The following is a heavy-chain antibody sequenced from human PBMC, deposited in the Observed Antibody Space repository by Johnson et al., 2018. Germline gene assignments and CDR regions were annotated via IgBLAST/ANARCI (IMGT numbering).Heavy chain of an antibody. CDR1: GFTFSSYA. Sequence: VQLVQSGGGLVQPGGSLRLSCAASGFTFSSYAMSWVRQAPGKGLEWVSAISGSGGSTYYADSVKGRFTISRDNSKNTLYLQMNSLRAEDTAVYYCGKDCSRTSCYGYYYGMDVWGQGTTVTVSS. CDR2: ISGSGGST. J-gene: IGHJ6*02. CDR3: GKDCSRTSCYGYYYGMDV. V-gene: IGHV3-23*04. D-gene: IGHD2-2*01.